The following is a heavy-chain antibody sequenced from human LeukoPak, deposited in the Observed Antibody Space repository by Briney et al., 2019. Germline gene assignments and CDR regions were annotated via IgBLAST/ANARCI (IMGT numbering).Heavy chain of an antibody. CDR1: GFTFSDYA. J-gene: IGHJ4*02. Sequence: GGSLRLSCAASGFTFSDYAMHWVRQAPGKGLEWVAVISYDGTNKYYADSVKGRFTISRDNSKNTLYLQMNSLRAEDTAVYYCARAKFYSSGWYWDYFDYWGQGTLVTVSS. V-gene: IGHV3-30-3*01. CDR3: ARAKFYSSGWYWDYFDY. CDR2: ISYDGTNK. D-gene: IGHD6-19*01.